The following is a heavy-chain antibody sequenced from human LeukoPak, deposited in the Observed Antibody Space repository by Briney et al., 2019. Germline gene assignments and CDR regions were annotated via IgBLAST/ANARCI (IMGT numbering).Heavy chain of an antibody. V-gene: IGHV1-69*13. D-gene: IGHD6-6*01. CDR2: IIPIFGTA. CDR3: ARGQSYSSSSVWFDP. Sequence: ASVKVSCKASGYTFTSYYMHWVRQAPGQGLEWMGGIIPIFGTANYAQKFQGRVTITADESTSTAYMELSSLRSEDTAVYYCARGQSYSSSSVWFDPWGQGTLVTVSS. CDR1: GYTFTSYY. J-gene: IGHJ5*02.